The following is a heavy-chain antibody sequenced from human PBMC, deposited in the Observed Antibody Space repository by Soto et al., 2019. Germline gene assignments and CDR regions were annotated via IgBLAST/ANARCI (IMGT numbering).Heavy chain of an antibody. J-gene: IGHJ6*02. V-gene: IGHV3-23*01. Sequence: EVQLLESGGGLVQPGGSLRLSCATSGFTFNNYAMSWVRQAPGKGLEWVSAISGSGGSTYYADSVKGRFTISRDNSKNPLYLQTNRLRAEETAVDYCANDPRCARTPTKGQGSTDNVLCGMDVWGQGTTVTVSS. CDR2: ISGSGGST. D-gene: IGHD3-10*01. CDR3: ANDPRCARTPTKGQGSTDNVLCGMDV. CDR1: GFTFNNYA.